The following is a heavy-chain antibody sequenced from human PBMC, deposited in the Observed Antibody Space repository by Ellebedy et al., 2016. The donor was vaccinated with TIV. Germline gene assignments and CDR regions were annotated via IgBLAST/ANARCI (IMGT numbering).Heavy chain of an antibody. J-gene: IGHJ4*02. Sequence: GESLKISCAASGFTFSTYGMHWVRQAPGKGLEWVAVIWYDGSYKYYPDSVKGRFTISRDNSKNTLWLQMNSLRAEDTAVYYCAKDFSVGMIVVVTPRLLFDYWGQGTLVTVSS. CDR3: AKDFSVGMIVVVTPRLLFDY. CDR1: GFTFSTYG. V-gene: IGHV3-33*06. CDR2: IWYDGSYK. D-gene: IGHD3-22*01.